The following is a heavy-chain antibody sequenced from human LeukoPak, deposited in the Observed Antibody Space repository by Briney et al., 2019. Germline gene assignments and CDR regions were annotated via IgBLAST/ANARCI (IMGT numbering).Heavy chain of an antibody. J-gene: IGHJ4*02. CDR3: AIQYYDILTGYYMPPEFDY. CDR2: IDPSDSYT. CDR1: GYSFTSYW. V-gene: IGHV5-10-1*01. Sequence: GESLKISCKGPGYSFTSYWISWVRQMPGKGLEWMGRIDPSDSYTNYSPSFQGHVTISADKSISTAYLQWSSLKASDTAMYYCAIQYYDILTGYYMPPEFDYWGQGTLVTVSS. D-gene: IGHD3-9*01.